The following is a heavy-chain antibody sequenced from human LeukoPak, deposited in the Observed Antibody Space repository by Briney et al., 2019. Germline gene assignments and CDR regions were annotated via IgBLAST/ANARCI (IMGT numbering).Heavy chain of an antibody. CDR1: GFTFSSYA. CDR3: AKESPYYYDSSGYYEVYFDY. V-gene: IGHV3-23*01. J-gene: IGHJ4*02. D-gene: IGHD3-22*01. CDR2: ISGSGGST. Sequence: GGSLRLSCAASGFTFSSYAMSWVRQAPGKGLEWVSGISGSGGSTYYADSVKGRFTISRDNSKNTLYLQMNSLRAEDTAVYYCAKESPYYYDSSGYYEVYFDYWGQGTLVTVSS.